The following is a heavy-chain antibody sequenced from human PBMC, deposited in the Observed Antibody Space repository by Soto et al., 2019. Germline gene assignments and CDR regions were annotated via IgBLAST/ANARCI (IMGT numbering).Heavy chain of an antibody. V-gene: IGHV3-23*01. Sequence: EVQLLESGGGLVQPGGSLRLSCAASGFTFSSYAMSWVRQAPGKGLEWGSAISGSGGSTYYADSVKGRFTISRDNSKNTMYLKMNSLRAEDTAVYYCAKSEGDYAGFSDYWGQGTLVTVSS. CDR1: GFTFSSYA. CDR2: ISGSGGST. J-gene: IGHJ4*02. CDR3: AKSEGDYAGFSDY. D-gene: IGHD4-17*01.